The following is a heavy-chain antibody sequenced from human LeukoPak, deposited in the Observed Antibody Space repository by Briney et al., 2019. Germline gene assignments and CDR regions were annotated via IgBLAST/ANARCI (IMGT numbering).Heavy chain of an antibody. J-gene: IGHJ3*02. Sequence: SETLSLTCAVSGYSISSGYYWGWIREPPGKGLEWIGSIYHSGSTYYNPSLKSRVTISVDTSKNQFSLKLSSVTAADTAVYYCARPKMATNDAFDIWGQGTMVTVSS. D-gene: IGHD5-24*01. CDR3: ARPKMATNDAFDI. V-gene: IGHV4-38-2*01. CDR2: IYHSGST. CDR1: GYSISSGYY.